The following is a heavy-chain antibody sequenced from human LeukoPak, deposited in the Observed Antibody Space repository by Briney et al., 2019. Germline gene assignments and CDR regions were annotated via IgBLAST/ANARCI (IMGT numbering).Heavy chain of an antibody. CDR1: GGSISSSNW. V-gene: IGHV4-4*02. CDR2: IYHSGST. CDR3: AREITMVRGVYNWFDP. Sequence: SETLSLTCAVSGGSISSSNWWSWVRQPPGKGLEWIGEIYHSGSTNYNPSLKSRVTISVDKSKNQFSLKLSSVTAADTAVYYCAREITMVRGVYNWFDPWGQGTLVTVSS. J-gene: IGHJ5*02. D-gene: IGHD3-10*01.